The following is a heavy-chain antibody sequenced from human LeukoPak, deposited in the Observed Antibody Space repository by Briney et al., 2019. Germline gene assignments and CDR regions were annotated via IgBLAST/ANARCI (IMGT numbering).Heavy chain of an antibody. CDR2: MYYSGTT. V-gene: IGHV4-39*07. Sequence: TASETLSLTCTVSGDSISSRRCYWGWIRQPPGKGLQWIGSMYYSGTTYYNPPLKSRVTISVDTSKNQFSLKLSSVTAADTAVYYCARETYYYDSSGSDWGQGTLVTVSS. CDR1: GDSISSRRCY. CDR3: ARETYYYDSSGSD. J-gene: IGHJ4*02. D-gene: IGHD3-22*01.